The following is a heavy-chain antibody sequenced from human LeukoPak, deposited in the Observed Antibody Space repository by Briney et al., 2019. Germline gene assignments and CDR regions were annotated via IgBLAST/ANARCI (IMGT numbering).Heavy chain of an antibody. D-gene: IGHD6-19*01. CDR3: ARGVIAVADTFDY. CDR2: IYHSGST. J-gene: IGHJ4*02. V-gene: IGHV4-38-2*01. Sequence: SETLSLTCAVSGYSISSGYYWGWIRQPPGKGLEWIGSIYHSGSTYYNPSLKIRVTISVDTSKNQFSLKLSSVTAADTAVYYCARGVIAVADTFDYWGQGTLVTVSS. CDR1: GYSISSGYY.